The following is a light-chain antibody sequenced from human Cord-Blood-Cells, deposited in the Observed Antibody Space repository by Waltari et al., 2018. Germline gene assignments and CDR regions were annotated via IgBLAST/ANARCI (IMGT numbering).Light chain of an antibody. CDR2: DDS. J-gene: IGLJ3*02. CDR3: QVWDSSSDHRV. Sequence: SYVLTQPPSVSVAPGTTARITCGGNTIVTKSVHWYQQKPGQAPVLVVYDDSDRPSGIPERFSGSNSGNTATLTISRVEAGDEADYYCQVWDSSSDHRVFGGGTKLTVL. CDR1: TIVTKS. V-gene: IGLV3-21*03.